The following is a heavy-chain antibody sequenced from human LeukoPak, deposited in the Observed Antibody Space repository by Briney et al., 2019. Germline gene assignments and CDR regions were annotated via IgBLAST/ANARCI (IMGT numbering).Heavy chain of an antibody. J-gene: IGHJ4*02. Sequence: SETLSLTCTVSGGSISSYYWGWIRQPPGKGLEYIGYIYYTGNTNYNPSLKSRVSISVDRSKNHFSLKLTSVTAADTAVYYCARYDYGSSWYISDYWGQGTLVTVSS. V-gene: IGHV4-59*01. CDR3: ARYDYGSSWYISDY. D-gene: IGHD6-13*01. CDR2: IYYTGNT. CDR1: GGSISSYY.